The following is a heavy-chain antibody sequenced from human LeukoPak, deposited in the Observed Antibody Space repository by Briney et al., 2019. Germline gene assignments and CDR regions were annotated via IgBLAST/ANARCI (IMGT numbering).Heavy chain of an antibody. CDR3: ARTPIIYGSGTFYIDY. J-gene: IGHJ4*02. V-gene: IGHV3-48*04. Sequence: PGGSLRLSCAASGFAFSGYSMNWVRQAPGKGLDWVSYIDSSSSTIYHADSAKGRFTISRDNAKNPLYLQMNSLRAEDTAVYYCARTPIIYGSGTFYIDYWGQGTLVTVSS. D-gene: IGHD3-10*01. CDR2: IDSSSSTI. CDR1: GFAFSGYS.